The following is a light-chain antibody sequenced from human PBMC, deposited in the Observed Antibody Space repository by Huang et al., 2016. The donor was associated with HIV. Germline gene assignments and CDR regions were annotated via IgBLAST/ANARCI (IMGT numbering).Light chain of an antibody. CDR3: QQSYTTPWT. V-gene: IGKV1-39*01. CDR1: QPINSH. Sequence: DIQMTQSPSSLSASLGDRVTITCRASQPINSHLNWYQQKPGKAPKLLIYGASSLQSGAPSRFRGSGSGTDFTLTISSLQPDDFAVYYCQQSYTTPWTFGQGAKVEIK. CDR2: GAS. J-gene: IGKJ1*01.